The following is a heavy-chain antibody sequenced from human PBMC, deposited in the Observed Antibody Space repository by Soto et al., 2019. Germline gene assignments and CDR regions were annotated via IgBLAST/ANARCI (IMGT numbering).Heavy chain of an antibody. CDR2: IEGSGEIT. V-gene: IGHV3-23*01. Sequence: GGSLRLSCAASGFMFSTTDMSWVRQAPGKGLEWLTTIEGSGEITYYADSVKGRFTISRDNSKSTVYLQMDSLTADDTAVYFCVKNSGWFNTWGQGTPVTVSS. D-gene: IGHD3-10*01. CDR1: GFMFSTTD. J-gene: IGHJ5*02. CDR3: VKNSGWFNT.